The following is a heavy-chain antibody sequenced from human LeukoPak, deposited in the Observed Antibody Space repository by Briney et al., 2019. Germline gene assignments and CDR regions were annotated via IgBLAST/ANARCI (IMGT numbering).Heavy chain of an antibody. D-gene: IGHD2-2*01. CDR1: GFTFSNYE. J-gene: IGHJ6*03. Sequence: GGSLRLSCAASGFTFSNYEMHWVRQAPGKGLEWVSYISSSGSDIYYADSVKGRFTISRDNAKNSLYLQMNSLRAEDTAVYYCAREGYESYMDVWGKGTTVTISS. V-gene: IGHV3-48*03. CDR3: AREGYESYMDV. CDR2: ISSSGSDI.